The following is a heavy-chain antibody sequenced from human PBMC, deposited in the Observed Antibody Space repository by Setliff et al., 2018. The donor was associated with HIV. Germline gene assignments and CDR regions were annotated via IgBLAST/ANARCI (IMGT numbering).Heavy chain of an antibody. J-gene: IGHJ6*03. CDR2: ISAYNGNT. CDR3: ARVKVVIATFYYMDA. D-gene: IGHD2-21*01. V-gene: IGHV1-18*01. CDR1: GYTFRTYG. Sequence: ASVKVSCKGSGYTFRTYGISWVRQAPGQGLEWMGWISAYNGNTNYAQKLQGRVTMTTDTSTSTAYMELRSLRSDDTAVYYCARVKVVIATFYYMDAWGKGTTVTVSS.